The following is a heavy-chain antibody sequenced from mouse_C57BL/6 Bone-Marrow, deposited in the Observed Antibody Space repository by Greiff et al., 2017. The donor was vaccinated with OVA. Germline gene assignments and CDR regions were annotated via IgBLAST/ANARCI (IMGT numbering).Heavy chain of an antibody. CDR3: ARHEGDYDYDGVFDY. D-gene: IGHD2-4*01. J-gene: IGHJ2*01. CDR1: GYTFTEYT. V-gene: IGHV1-62-2*01. CDR2: FYPGSGSI. Sequence: QVQLKESGAELVKPGASVKLSCKASGYTFTEYTIHWVKQRSGQGLEWIGWFYPGSGSIKYNEKFKDKATLTADKSSSTVYMELSRLTSEDSAVYFCARHEGDYDYDGVFDYWGQGTTLTVSS.